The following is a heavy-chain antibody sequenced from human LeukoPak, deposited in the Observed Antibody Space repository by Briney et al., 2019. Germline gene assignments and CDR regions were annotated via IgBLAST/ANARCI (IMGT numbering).Heavy chain of an antibody. J-gene: IGHJ6*03. V-gene: IGHV3-20*04. CDR1: GFTFSNYV. D-gene: IGHD3-3*01. CDR2: INWNGGST. Sequence: GGSLRLSCAASGFTFSNYVMSWVRQAPGKGLEWVSGINWNGGSTGYADSVKGRFTISRDNAKNSLYLQMNSLRAEDTALYYCARSGYDFWSGYQHGYYYYMDVWGKGTTVTVSS. CDR3: ARSGYDFWSGYQHGYYYYMDV.